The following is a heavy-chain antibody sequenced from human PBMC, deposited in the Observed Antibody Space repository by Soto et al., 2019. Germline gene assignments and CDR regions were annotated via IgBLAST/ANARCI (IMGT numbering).Heavy chain of an antibody. V-gene: IGHV3-33*06. J-gene: IGHJ6*02. Sequence: AGGSLRLSCAASGFTFRQFGVHWVRQAPGRGLEWVAIIWYDGSTEYYADSVKGRFTISRDNSRSTLSLQMNSLRVEDTAIYYCVKDIITTGLLGAWGQGTPVTVSS. D-gene: IGHD4-17*01. CDR2: IWYDGSTE. CDR3: VKDIITTGLLGA. CDR1: GFTFRQFG.